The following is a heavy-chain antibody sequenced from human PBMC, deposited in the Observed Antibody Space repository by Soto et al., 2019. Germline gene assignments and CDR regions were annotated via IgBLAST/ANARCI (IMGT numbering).Heavy chain of an antibody. D-gene: IGHD3-10*01. CDR3: ARHRGEMVRGVMDY. CDR2: INHSGST. J-gene: IGHJ4*02. CDR1: GGSFSGYY. Sequence: PSETLSLTCAVYGGSFSGYYLSWIRQPPGKGLEWIGEINHSGSTNYNPSLKSRVTISVDTSKNQFSLKLSSVTAADTAVYYCARHRGEMVRGVMDYWGQGTLVTV. V-gene: IGHV4-34*01.